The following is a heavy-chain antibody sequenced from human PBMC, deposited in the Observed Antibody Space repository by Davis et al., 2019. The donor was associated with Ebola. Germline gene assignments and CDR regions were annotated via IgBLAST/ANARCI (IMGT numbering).Heavy chain of an antibody. CDR3: ATQGGYSNGGHFDF. V-gene: IGHV3-30-3*01. CDR2: LSHDESKK. D-gene: IGHD4-11*01. CDR1: GFTFSSYV. J-gene: IGHJ4*02. Sequence: SLKISCAASGFTFSSYVMHWVRQAPGKGLEWVAVLSHDESKKYADSVKGRFTISRDDSKDTLYLQMTSLRADDTAVYYCATQGGYSNGGHFDFWGQGTLVTVSS.